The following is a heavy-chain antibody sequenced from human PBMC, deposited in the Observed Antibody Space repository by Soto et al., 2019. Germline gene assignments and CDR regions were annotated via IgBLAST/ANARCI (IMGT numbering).Heavy chain of an antibody. J-gene: IGHJ4*02. CDR2: IXTIFGTE. CDR3: AFHDFDY. CDR1: GGTFSRYA. V-gene: IGHV1-69*01. Sequence: SVKVSCKASGGTFSRYAISWARQAPGQGPEXMGGIXTIFGTENYAXXFQGRVTXXEDEYTRTAYMELRSLRSEDTAVYYCAFHDFDYWGQGTLVTVSS.